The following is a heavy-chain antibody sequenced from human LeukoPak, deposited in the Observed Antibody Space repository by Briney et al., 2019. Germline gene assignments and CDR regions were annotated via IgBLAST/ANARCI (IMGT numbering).Heavy chain of an antibody. CDR2: IFYTGTT. CDR1: GGSITTFY. J-gene: IGHJ3*01. V-gene: IGHV4-59*08. D-gene: IGHD2-21*02. CDR3: ARQLRRDAFDF. Sequence: ASETLSLTCNVSGGSITTFYWSWIRQPPGKGLEWIGYIFYTGTTHYNPSLKSRVTISVDSSKNQFSLSLSSVTAADTAVYYCARQLRRDAFDFWGQGTLVTVSS.